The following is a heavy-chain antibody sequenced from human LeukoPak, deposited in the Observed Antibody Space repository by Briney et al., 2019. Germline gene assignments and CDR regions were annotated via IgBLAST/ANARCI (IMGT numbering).Heavy chain of an antibody. Sequence: ASVKVSCKASGYTFTSYYMHWVRQAPGQGLEWMGIINPSGGSTSYAQKFQGRVTMTRDTSTSTVYMELSSLRSEDTAVYYCARRFGELLNQAHFDYWGQGTLVTVSS. CDR3: ARRFGELLNQAHFDY. D-gene: IGHD3-10*01. J-gene: IGHJ4*02. CDR1: GYTFTSYY. CDR2: INPSGGST. V-gene: IGHV1-46*01.